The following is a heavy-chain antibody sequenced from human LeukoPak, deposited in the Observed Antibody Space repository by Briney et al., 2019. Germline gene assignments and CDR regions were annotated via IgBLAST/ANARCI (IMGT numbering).Heavy chain of an antibody. CDR1: GFTFSDYY. V-gene: IGHV3-74*03. D-gene: IGHD2-2*01. CDR2: INTDGSST. J-gene: IGHJ4*02. Sequence: GGSLRLSCAASGFTFSDYYTSWIRQAPGKGLVWVSRINTDGSSTTYADSVKGRFTTSRDNAKNTLYLEMNSLRAEDTAVYYCARDRYCTTTRCSDYWGQGTLVTVSS. CDR3: ARDRYCTTTRCSDY.